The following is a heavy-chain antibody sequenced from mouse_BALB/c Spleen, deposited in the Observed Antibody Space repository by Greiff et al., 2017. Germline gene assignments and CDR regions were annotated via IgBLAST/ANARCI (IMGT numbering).Heavy chain of an antibody. CDR1: GFTFSDYY. D-gene: IGHD1-1*01. J-gene: IGHJ2*01. V-gene: IGHV5-4*02. CDR3: ARAITTVVDY. Sequence: EVQGVESGGGLVKPGGSLKLSCAASGFTFSDYYMYWVRQTPEKRLEWVATISDGGSYTYYPDSVKGRFTISRDNAKNNLYLQMSSLKSEDTAMYYCARAITTVVDYWGQGTTLTVSS. CDR2: ISDGGSYT.